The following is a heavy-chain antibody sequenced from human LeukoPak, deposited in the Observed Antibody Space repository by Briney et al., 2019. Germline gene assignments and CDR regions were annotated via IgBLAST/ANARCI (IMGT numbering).Heavy chain of an antibody. CDR2: INNCEST. V-gene: IGHV4-34*01. Sequence: SETLSLTCAVYGGSFSGYYWSWIRQPPGKGLEWNGEINNCESTNYNPSLKSRVTISVDTSKSQFSLKLSSVTAADTAVYYCTRGYMVRGVIITADYYYYYGMDVWGQGTTVTVSS. CDR3: TRGYMVRGVIITADYYYYYGMDV. CDR1: GGSFSGYY. D-gene: IGHD3-10*01. J-gene: IGHJ6*02.